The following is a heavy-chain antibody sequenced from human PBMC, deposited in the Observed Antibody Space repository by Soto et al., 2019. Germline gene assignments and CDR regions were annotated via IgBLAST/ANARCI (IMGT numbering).Heavy chain of an antibody. Sequence: GGSLRLSCAASGFTFGNYWMSWVRQAPGKGREWLATIKRDAREKKYVDSVKGRFTMSRDNAKNSLYLQMDSLRAEDTAVYYCARDPGYGSGNSVNHYLDYWGRGTLVTVSS. D-gene: IGHD3-10*01. CDR2: IKRDAREK. CDR1: GFTFGNYW. CDR3: ARDPGYGSGNSVNHYLDY. J-gene: IGHJ4*01. V-gene: IGHV3-7*01.